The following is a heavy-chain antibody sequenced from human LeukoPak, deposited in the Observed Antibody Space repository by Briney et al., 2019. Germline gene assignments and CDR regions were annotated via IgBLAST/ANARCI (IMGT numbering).Heavy chain of an antibody. Sequence: ASVKVSCKASGYTFTSYDINWVRQATGQGLEWMGWMNPNSGNTGYAQKFQGRVTMTRNTSISPAYMELSSLRSEDTAVYYCARGVTMVRGAPLNYWGQGTLVTVSS. J-gene: IGHJ4*02. CDR2: MNPNSGNT. CDR3: ARGVTMVRGAPLNY. D-gene: IGHD3-10*01. V-gene: IGHV1-8*01. CDR1: GYTFTSYD.